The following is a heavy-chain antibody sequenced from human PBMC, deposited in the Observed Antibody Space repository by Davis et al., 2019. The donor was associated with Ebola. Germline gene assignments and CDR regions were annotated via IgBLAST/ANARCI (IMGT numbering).Heavy chain of an antibody. CDR3: AKDSYPMVRGVGDY. V-gene: IGHV3-23*01. D-gene: IGHD3-10*01. Sequence: GESLKISCTASGFTFSNYWMHWVRQAPGKGLEWVSAISGSGGSTYYADSVKGRFTISRDNSKNTLYLQMNSLRAEDTAVYYCAKDSYPMVRGVGDYWGQGTLVTVSS. CDR2: ISGSGGST. CDR1: GFTFSNYW. J-gene: IGHJ4*02.